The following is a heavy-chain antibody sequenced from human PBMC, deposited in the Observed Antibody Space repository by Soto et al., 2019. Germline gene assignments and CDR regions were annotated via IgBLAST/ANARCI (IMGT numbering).Heavy chain of an antibody. V-gene: IGHV3-33*01. Sequence: GGSLRLSCAASGFTFSSYGMHWVRQAPDKGLEWVAVIWYDGINKYYADSVKGRFTISRDNSKNTLYLQMNSLRAEDTAVYYCARDKSQQLVWYYFDYWGQGTLVTVSS. CDR3: ARDKSQQLVWYYFDY. CDR2: IWYDGINK. CDR1: GFTFSSYG. J-gene: IGHJ4*02. D-gene: IGHD6-6*01.